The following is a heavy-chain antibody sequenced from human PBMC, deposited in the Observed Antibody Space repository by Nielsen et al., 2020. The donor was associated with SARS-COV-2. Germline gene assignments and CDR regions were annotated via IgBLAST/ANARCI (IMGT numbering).Heavy chain of an antibody. J-gene: IGHJ4*02. V-gene: IGHV4-31*11. CDR2: IYYSGST. CDR1: GGSISSGGYY. CDR3: ARGYSGSYLVYFDY. Sequence: SETLSLTCAVSGGSISSGGYYWSWIRQHPGKGLEWIGYIYYSGSTYYNPSLKSRVTISVDTSKNQFSLKLSSVTAADTAVYYCARGYSGSYLVYFDYWGQGTLVTVSS. D-gene: IGHD1-26*01.